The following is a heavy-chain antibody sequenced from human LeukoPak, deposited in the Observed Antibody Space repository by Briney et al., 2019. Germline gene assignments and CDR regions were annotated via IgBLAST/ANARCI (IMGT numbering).Heavy chain of an antibody. CDR2: ILFDGKTT. J-gene: IGHJ4*02. CDR1: GFSFSSHG. CDR3: ARAGITMLRGGPRPTSLDY. V-gene: IGHV3-33*08. Sequence: GSCLRLSCEASGFSFSSHGMDWVRQAPAKGLEWVAMILFDGKTTYYVNSVKGRFTISRDNSKNTVDLRMNSLRAEDTAVYYCARAGITMLRGGPRPTSLDYWGQGTLDTVSS. D-gene: IGHD3-10*01.